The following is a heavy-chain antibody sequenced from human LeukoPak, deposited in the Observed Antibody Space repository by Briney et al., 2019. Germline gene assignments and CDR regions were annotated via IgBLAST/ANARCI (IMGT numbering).Heavy chain of an antibody. CDR3: AKGSQWELPHYYYYYMDV. J-gene: IGHJ6*03. D-gene: IGHD1-26*01. CDR1: GFTFSSYA. V-gene: IGHV3-23*01. Sequence: GGSLRLSCAASGFTFSSYAMSWVRQAPGKGLEWVSAISGSGGSTYYADSVKGRFTISRDNSKNTLYLQMNSLRAEDTAVYYCAKGSQWELPHYYYYYMDVWGKGTTVTVSS. CDR2: ISGSGGST.